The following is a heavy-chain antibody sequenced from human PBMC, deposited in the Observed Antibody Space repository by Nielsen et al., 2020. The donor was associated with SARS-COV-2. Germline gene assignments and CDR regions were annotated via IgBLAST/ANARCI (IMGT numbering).Heavy chain of an antibody. V-gene: IGHV1-46*01. CDR3: ARGGRIAVAAYGMDV. Sequence: ASVKVSCKASGYTFTSYYMHWVRQAPGQGLEWMGIINPSGGSTSYAQKLQGRVTMTTDTSTSTAYMELRSLRSDDTAVYYCARGGRIAVAAYGMDVWGQGTTVTVSS. CDR2: INPSGGST. CDR1: GYTFTSYY. J-gene: IGHJ6*02. D-gene: IGHD6-19*01.